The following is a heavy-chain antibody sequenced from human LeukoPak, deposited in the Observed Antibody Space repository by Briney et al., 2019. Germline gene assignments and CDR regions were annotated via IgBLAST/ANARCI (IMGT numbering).Heavy chain of an antibody. D-gene: IGHD3-22*01. CDR2: IGISTTYI. V-gene: IGHV3-21*01. CDR3: AKDLFSYDSSGSTAY. J-gene: IGHJ4*02. Sequence: GGSLRLSCVVSGFTFSSYNFNWVRQAPGKGLEWVSSIGISTTYIYYADSVTGRFTISRDNSKNTIYLQMNSLRAEDTAVYYCAKDLFSYDSSGSTAYWGQGTLVTVSS. CDR1: GFTFSSYN.